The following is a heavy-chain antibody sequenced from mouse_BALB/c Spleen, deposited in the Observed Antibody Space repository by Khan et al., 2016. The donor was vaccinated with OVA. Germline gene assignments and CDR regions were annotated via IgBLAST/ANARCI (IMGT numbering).Heavy chain of an antibody. Sequence: QMQLEESGPGLVQPSQSLSITCTVSGFSLTNYGVHWIRQSPGRGLEWLGLIWSGGNTDYNAAFISRLTISKDNTKSQVFFKMNSLPADDTAIYYCARKRGVHYNMDFWGQGISVTVSS. CDR3: ARKRGVHYNMDF. CDR1: GFSLTNYG. J-gene: IGHJ4*01. CDR2: IWSGGNT. V-gene: IGHV2-2*01.